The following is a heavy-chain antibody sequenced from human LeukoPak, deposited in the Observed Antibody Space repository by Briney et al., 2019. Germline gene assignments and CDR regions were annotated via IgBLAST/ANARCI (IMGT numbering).Heavy chain of an antibody. D-gene: IGHD3-22*01. CDR2: IYYSGST. V-gene: IGHV4-59*01. CDR1: GGSISSYY. CDR3: ARDIIRSSGLFDY. Sequence: SETPSLTCTVSGGSISSYYWSWIRQPPGKGLEWIRYIYYSGSTNYNPSLKSRVTISADMSKNQFSLKLSSVTAADTAVYYCARDIIRSSGLFDYWGQGTLVTVSS. J-gene: IGHJ4*02.